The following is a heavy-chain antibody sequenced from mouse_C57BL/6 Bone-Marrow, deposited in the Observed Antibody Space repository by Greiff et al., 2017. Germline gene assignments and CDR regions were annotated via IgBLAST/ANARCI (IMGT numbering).Heavy chain of an antibody. V-gene: IGHV7-3*01. CDR2: IRNKANGYTS. CDR1: GFTFTDYY. Sequence: EVKLQQSGGGLVQPGGSLSLSCAASGFTFTDYYMSWVRQPPGKALEWLGFIRNKANGYTSEYSASVKGRFTISRDNSKSILYLQMNALRTEDSATYYCARYTYGSPYYFDYWGQGTTLTVSS. CDR3: ARYTYGSPYYFDY. J-gene: IGHJ2*01. D-gene: IGHD1-1*01.